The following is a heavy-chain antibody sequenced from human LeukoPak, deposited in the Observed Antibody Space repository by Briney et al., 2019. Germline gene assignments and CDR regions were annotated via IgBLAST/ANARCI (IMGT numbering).Heavy chain of an antibody. D-gene: IGHD3-22*01. CDR2: IYSGGST. V-gene: IGHV3-66*01. J-gene: IGHJ4*02. Sequence: GGSLRLSCAASGFTVSSNYMSWVRQAPGKGLEWVSVIYSGGSTYYADSVKGRFTISRDNSKNTLYLQMNSLRAGDTAVYYCARDRPPNYYDSSGPYLDYWGQGTLVTVSS. CDR3: ARDRPPNYYDSSGPYLDY. CDR1: GFTVSSNY.